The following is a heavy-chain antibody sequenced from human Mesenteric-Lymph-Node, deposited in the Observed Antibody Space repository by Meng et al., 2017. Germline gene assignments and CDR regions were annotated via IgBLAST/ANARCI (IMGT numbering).Heavy chain of an antibody. CDR1: GFTFSSYW. D-gene: IGHD6-13*01. CDR2: IKQDGSEK. CDR3: ARVHTSSWYGNWFEP. J-gene: IGHJ5*02. Sequence: GESLKISCAAPGFTFSSYWMSWVRQAPGKGLEWVANIKQDGSEKYYVDSVKGRFTISRDNDKNLLYLQMNSLRVEDTAVYYCARVHTSSWYGNWFEPWGQGTQVTVSS. V-gene: IGHV3-7*01.